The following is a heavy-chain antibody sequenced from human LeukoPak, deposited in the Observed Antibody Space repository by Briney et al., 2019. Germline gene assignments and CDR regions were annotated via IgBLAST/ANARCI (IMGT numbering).Heavy chain of an antibody. CDR3: AKTIEAGTAYYGMDV. J-gene: IGHJ6*02. V-gene: IGHV3-9*01. CDR1: GFTFDDYA. CDR2: ISWNSGSI. Sequence: PGRSLRLSCAASGFTFDDYAMHWVRQAPGKGLEWVSGISWNSGSIGYADSVKGRFTISRDNAKNSLYLQMNSLRAEDTALYYCAKTIEAGTAYYGMDVWGQGTTVTVSS. D-gene: IGHD6-19*01.